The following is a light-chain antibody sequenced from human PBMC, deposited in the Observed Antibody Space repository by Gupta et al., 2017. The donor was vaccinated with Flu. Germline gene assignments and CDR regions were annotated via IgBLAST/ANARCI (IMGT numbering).Light chain of an antibody. CDR1: QTLLHTDGKTY. J-gene: IGKJ4*01. CDR2: EGS. Sequence: PGRPAPMSCKSSQTLLHTDGKTYLNWYVQRPGRPPQLLIYEGSKRFSGVSDRFNATGSQTDFTLHISRGEAEDVGVYFCMQSVQMPPITFGGGTRVET. CDR3: MQSVQMPPIT. V-gene: IGKV2D-29*01.